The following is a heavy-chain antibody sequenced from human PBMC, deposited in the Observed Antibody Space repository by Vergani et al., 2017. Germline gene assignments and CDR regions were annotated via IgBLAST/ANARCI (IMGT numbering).Heavy chain of an antibody. V-gene: IGHV7-4-1*02. CDR2: INTNTGNP. CDR3: AREVREMYSDYDSRFDY. D-gene: IGHD4-11*01. J-gene: IGHJ4*02. CDR1: GYTFTNYT. Sequence: QVQLVQSGSELKKPGASVKVSCKASGYTFTNYTMNWVRQAPGQGLEWMGWINTNTGNPTYAQGFTGRLLFSLDTSVSTAYLQINSLKAVDTAVYYCAREVREMYSDYDSRFDYWGQGTLVTVSS.